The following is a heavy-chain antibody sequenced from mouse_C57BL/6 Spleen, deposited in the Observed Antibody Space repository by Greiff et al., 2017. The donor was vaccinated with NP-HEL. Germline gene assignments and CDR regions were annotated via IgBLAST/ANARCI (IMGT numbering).Heavy chain of an antibody. CDR1: GYTFTSYW. Sequence: VQLQQSGAELVKPGASVKMSCKASGYTFTSYWITWVKQRPGQGLEWIGDIYPGSGSTNYNEKFKSKATLTVDPSSSTAYMQLSSRTSEDSAVYYCARSTMVTTAYAMDYWGQGTSVTVSS. V-gene: IGHV1-55*01. CDR3: ARSTMVTTAYAMDY. D-gene: IGHD2-2*01. CDR2: IYPGSGST. J-gene: IGHJ4*01.